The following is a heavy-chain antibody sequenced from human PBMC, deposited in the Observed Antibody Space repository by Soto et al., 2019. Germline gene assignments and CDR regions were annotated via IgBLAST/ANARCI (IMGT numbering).Heavy chain of an antibody. D-gene: IGHD3-10*01. CDR3: ARVWRIGAFDI. J-gene: IGHJ3*02. CDR1: GGPISSGGYS. V-gene: IGHV4-30-2*01. Sequence: SETLSLTCAVSGGPISSGGYSWSWIRQPPGKGLEWIGYIYHSGSTYYNPSLKSRVTISVDRSKNQFSLKLSSVTAADTAVYYCARVWRIGAFDIWGQGTMVTVSS. CDR2: IYHSGST.